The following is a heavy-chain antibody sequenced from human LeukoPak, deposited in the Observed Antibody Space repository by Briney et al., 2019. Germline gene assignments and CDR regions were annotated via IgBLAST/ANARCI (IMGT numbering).Heavy chain of an antibody. CDR3: ARSYYYDSSGYRLGAFDI. D-gene: IGHD3-22*01. J-gene: IGHJ3*02. CDR2: IYPGDSDT. V-gene: IGHV5-51*01. Sequence: GESLKISCKGSGYSFTSYWIGWVRQMPGKGLEWMGIIYPGDSDTRYSPSFQGQVTISADKSISTAYLQWSSLKASDTAMYYCARSYYYDSSGYRLGAFDIWGQGTMVTVSS. CDR1: GYSFTSYW.